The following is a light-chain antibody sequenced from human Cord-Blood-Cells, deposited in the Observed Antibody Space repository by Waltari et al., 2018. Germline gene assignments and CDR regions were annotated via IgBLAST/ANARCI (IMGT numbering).Light chain of an antibody. Sequence: QSALTQPASVSGSPGQSLTMSCTRTSSAVRGSNYVSWDQQHPGKAPKLMIYDVSNRPSGVSNRFSGSKSGNTSSLTISGLQAEDEADYYCSSYTSSSTLEVFGGGTKLTVL. CDR3: SSYTSSSTLEV. J-gene: IGLJ3*02. V-gene: IGLV2-14*01. CDR1: SSAVRGSNY. CDR2: DVS.